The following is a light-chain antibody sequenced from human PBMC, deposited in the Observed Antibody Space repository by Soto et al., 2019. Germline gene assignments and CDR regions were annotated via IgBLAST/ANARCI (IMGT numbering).Light chain of an antibody. CDR1: QSVSSS. CDR3: QQRSNWYT. CDR2: DAS. J-gene: IGKJ2*01. V-gene: IGKV3-11*01. Sequence: EIVLTQSPATLSLSPGERATLSCRASQSVSSSLAWYQQKPGQAPRLLIYDASNRATGIPARFSGDGSGTDFTLTISSLEPEDFAVYYCQQRSNWYTFGQGTKLEIK.